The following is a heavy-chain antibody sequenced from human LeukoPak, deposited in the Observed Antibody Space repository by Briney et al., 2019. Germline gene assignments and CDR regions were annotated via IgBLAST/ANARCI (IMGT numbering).Heavy chain of an antibody. CDR1: GGSISSGDYY. J-gene: IGHJ4*02. CDR3: ARGRITIFGVI. Sequence: SQTLSLTCTVSGGSISSGDYYWSWIRQPPGKGLEWIGYIYYSGSTYYTPSLKSRVTISVDTSKNQFSLKLSSVTAADTAVYYCARGRITIFGVIWGQGTLVTVSS. D-gene: IGHD3-3*01. CDR2: IYYSGST. V-gene: IGHV4-30-4*08.